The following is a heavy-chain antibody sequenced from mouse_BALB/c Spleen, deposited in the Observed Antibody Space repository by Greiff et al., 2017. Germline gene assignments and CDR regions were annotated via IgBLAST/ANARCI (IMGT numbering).Heavy chain of an antibody. D-gene: IGHD2-3*01. CDR3: RRWLLDFDY. V-gene: IGHV14-4*02. J-gene: IGHJ2*01. Sequence: VQLQQSGAELVRSGASVKLSCTASGFNIKDYYMHWVQQRPEQGLEWIGWIDPENGDTEYAPKFQGKATMTADTSSNTAYLQLSSLTSEDTAVYYCRRWLLDFDYWGQGTTLTVSS. CDR1: GFNIKDYY. CDR2: IDPENGDT.